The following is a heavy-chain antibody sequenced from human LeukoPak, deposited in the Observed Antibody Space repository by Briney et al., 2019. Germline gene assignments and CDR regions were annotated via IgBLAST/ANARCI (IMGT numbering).Heavy chain of an antibody. J-gene: IGHJ4*02. Sequence: GASVKVSCKASGYTFTGYYMHWVRQAPGQGLEWMGRINPNSGGTNYAQKFQGRVTMTRDTSISTAYMELSRLRSDDTAVYHCARDGYYDSSGYSTIDYWGQGTLVTVSS. CDR2: INPNSGGT. V-gene: IGHV1-2*06. CDR3: ARDGYYDSSGYSTIDY. D-gene: IGHD3-22*01. CDR1: GYTFTGYY.